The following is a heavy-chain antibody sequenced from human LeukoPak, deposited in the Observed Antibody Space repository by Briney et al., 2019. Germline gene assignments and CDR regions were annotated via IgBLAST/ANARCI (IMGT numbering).Heavy chain of an antibody. CDR2: IFYSGST. J-gene: IGHJ6*02. Sequence: SETLSLTCTVSGGPISSNDYYWGWIRQSPGKGLEWIANIFYSGSTHYNPSLKSRVSISVDTSKNQFSLKLSSVTAADRAVYYCARHMFYDFWSGYKQNFYYYGMDVWGQGTTVTVSS. D-gene: IGHD3-3*01. V-gene: IGHV4-39*01. CDR3: ARHMFYDFWSGYKQNFYYYGMDV. CDR1: GGPISSNDYY.